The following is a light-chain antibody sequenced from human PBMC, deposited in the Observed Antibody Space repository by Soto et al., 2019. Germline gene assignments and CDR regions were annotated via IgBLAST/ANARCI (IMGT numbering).Light chain of an antibody. CDR1: QDVGRW. V-gene: IGKV1D-12*01. CDR3: QQLNSYPIT. J-gene: IGKJ5*01. CDR2: AAS. Sequence: DIQMTQSPSSLSASVGDTVTITCRSSQDVGRWLSWYQQKPGKAPKILIFAASSLQSGVPSRFSGSGSGTEFTLTISSLQPEDFATYYCQQLNSYPITFGQGTRLEIK.